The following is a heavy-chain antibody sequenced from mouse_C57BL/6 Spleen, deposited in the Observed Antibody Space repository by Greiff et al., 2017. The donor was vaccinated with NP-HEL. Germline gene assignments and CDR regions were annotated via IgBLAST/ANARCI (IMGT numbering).Heavy chain of an antibody. Sequence: VQLQQSGAELVRPGASVKLSCTASGFNIKDDYMHWVKQRPEQGLEWIGWIDPENGDTESASKFQGKATITVDTSSHTAYLQLSSLASEDTAVCYCTTTHYSSSWFAYWGRETLVTVSA. J-gene: IGHJ3*01. CDR2: IDPENGDT. V-gene: IGHV14-4*01. D-gene: IGHD1-1*01. CDR1: GFNIKDDY. CDR3: TTTHYSSSWFAY.